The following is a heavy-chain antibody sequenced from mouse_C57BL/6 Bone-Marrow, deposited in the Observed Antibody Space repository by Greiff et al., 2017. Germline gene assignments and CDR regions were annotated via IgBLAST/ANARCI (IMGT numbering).Heavy chain of an antibody. CDR1: GYTFTDYY. CDR3: ARPNYGSPFAY. CDR2: IYPGSGNT. Sequence: VQLQQSGAELVRPGASVKLSCKASGYTFTDYYINWVKQRPGQGLEWIARIYPGSGNTYYNEKFKGKATLTAEKSSSTAYMQLSSLTSEDSAVYFCARPNYGSPFAYWGQGTLVTGSA. D-gene: IGHD1-1*01. V-gene: IGHV1-76*01. J-gene: IGHJ3*01.